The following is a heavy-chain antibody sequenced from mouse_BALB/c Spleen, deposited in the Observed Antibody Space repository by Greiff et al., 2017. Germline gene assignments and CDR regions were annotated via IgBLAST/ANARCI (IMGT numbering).Heavy chain of an antibody. CDR3: ARRAYYYGREDWFAY. CDR1: GYTFTDYN. D-gene: IGHD1-1*01. J-gene: IGHJ3*01. CDR2: IYPYNGGT. Sequence: EVKLMESGPELVKPGASVKISCKASGYTFTDYNMHWVKQSHGKSLEWIGYIYPYNGGTGYNQKFKSKATLTVDNSSSTAYMELRSLTSEDSAVYYCARRAYYYGREDWFAYWGQGTLVTVSA. V-gene: IGHV1S29*02.